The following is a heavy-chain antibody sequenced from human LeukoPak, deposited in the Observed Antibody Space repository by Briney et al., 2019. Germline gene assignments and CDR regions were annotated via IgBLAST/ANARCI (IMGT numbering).Heavy chain of an antibody. CDR3: ARVSVLYSESGGSCDP. CDR2: IIPIFGTA. CDR1: GGTFSSYA. Sequence: SVKVSCKASGGTFSSYAISWVRQAPGQGLEWMGGIIPIFGTANYAQKFQGRVTITTDESTSTAYMELSSLRSEDTAVYYCARVSVLYSESGGSCDPWGQGTLVTVSS. V-gene: IGHV1-69*05. D-gene: IGHD6-13*01. J-gene: IGHJ5*02.